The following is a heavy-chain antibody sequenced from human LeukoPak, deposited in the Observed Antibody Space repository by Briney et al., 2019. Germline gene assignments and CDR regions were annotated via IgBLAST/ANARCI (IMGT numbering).Heavy chain of an antibody. CDR1: GFTFDDYG. J-gene: IGHJ4*02. V-gene: IGHV3-20*04. CDR2: ISGSGGST. D-gene: IGHD1-26*01. CDR3: ARGFQGSGSYFDY. Sequence: GGSLRLSCAASGFTFDDYGMSWVRQAPGKGLEWVSAISGSGGSTYYADSVKGRFTISRDNAKNSLYLQMNSLRAEDTALYYCARGFQGSGSYFDYWGQGTLVTVSS.